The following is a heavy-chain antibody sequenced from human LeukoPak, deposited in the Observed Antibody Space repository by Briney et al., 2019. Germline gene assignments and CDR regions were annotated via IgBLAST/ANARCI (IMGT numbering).Heavy chain of an antibody. V-gene: IGHV4-59*01. D-gene: IGHD1-26*01. CDR3: ARTFSESYYYYGMDV. CDR2: VYYSGRT. J-gene: IGHJ6*02. CDR1: GGSISSYY. Sequence: SETLSLTCTVSGGSISSYYWSWIRQPPGKGLEWIGYVYYSGRTNYNPSLKSRVTISVDTSKNQFSLKLSSVTAANTAVYYCARTFSESYYYYGMDVWGQGTTVTVSS.